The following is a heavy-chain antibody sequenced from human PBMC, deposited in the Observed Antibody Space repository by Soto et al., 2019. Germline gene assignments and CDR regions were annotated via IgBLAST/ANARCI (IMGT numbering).Heavy chain of an antibody. Sequence: ASVKVSCKASGYTFTSYAMHWVRQAPGQRLEWMGWINAGNGNTKYSQKFQGRVTITRDTSASTAYMELSSLRSEDTAVYYCARVMVRGVTAYYYYGMDVWGQGTTVTVSS. CDR3: ARVMVRGVTAYYYYGMDV. J-gene: IGHJ6*02. CDR1: GYTFTSYA. CDR2: INAGNGNT. D-gene: IGHD3-10*01. V-gene: IGHV1-3*01.